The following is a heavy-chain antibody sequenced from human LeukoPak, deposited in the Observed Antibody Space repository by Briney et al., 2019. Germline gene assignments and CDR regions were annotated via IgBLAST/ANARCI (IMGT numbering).Heavy chain of an antibody. CDR3: ARGTYYYYYYMDV. Sequence: SETLSLTCTVSGGSISSSSYYWGWIRQPPGKGLEWIGSIYYSGSTYYNPSLKSRVTISVDTSKNQFSLKLSSVTAADTAVYYCARGTYYYYYYMDVWGKGTTVTISS. J-gene: IGHJ6*03. CDR1: GGSISSSSYY. D-gene: IGHD2-2*01. CDR2: IYYSGST. V-gene: IGHV4-39*07.